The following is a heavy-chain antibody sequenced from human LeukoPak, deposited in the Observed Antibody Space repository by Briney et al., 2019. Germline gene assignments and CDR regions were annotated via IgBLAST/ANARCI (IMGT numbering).Heavy chain of an antibody. CDR2: FDPEDGET. CDR1: GYTLTELS. V-gene: IGHV1-24*01. Sequence: GASVKVSCKVSGYTLTELSMHWVRQAPGKGLEWMGGFDPEDGETIYAQKFQGRVTMTEDTSTDTAYMELSSLRSEDTAVYYCATNLPPRGWSNWFDPWGQGTLVTVSS. CDR3: ATNLPPRGWSNWFDP. D-gene: IGHD2-15*01. J-gene: IGHJ5*02.